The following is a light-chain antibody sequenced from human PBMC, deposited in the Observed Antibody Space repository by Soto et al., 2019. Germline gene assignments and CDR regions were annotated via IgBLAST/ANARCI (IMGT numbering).Light chain of an antibody. J-gene: IGLJ1*01. CDR3: SSFAGSNNFPYV. V-gene: IGLV2-8*01. Sequence: QSVLTQPPSASGSPGQSVTISCTGTSSDVGAYDYVSWYQQHPGKAPNLMIYEVNKRPSGVPDRFSGSKSGNTASLTVSGLQAEDEADYYCSSFAGSNNFPYVFGTGTKVTVL. CDR2: EVN. CDR1: SSDVGAYDY.